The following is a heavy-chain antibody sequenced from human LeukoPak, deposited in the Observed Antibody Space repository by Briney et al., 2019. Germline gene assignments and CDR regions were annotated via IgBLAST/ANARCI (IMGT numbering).Heavy chain of an antibody. CDR1: GFTFSSYS. D-gene: IGHD5-24*01. Sequence: GGSLRLSCAASGFTFSSYSMNWVRQAPGKGLEWVSYISSSSSTIYYADSVKGRFTISRDNAKNSLYLQMNSLRVEDTAVYYCARDDDGYNNDYWGQGTLVTVSS. J-gene: IGHJ4*02. CDR2: ISSSSSTI. V-gene: IGHV3-48*01. CDR3: ARDDDGYNNDY.